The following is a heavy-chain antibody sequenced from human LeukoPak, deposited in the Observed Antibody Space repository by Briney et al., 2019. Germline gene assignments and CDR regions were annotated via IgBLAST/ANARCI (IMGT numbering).Heavy chain of an antibody. J-gene: IGHJ6*03. V-gene: IGHV3-30*02. CDR3: AKGSKVVLTRDHYMDV. CDR2: IRYDGSNK. Sequence: GGSLRLSCAASGFTFSSYGMHWVRQAPGKGLEWVAFIRYDGSNKHYADSVKGRFTISRENSKNTLYLQMNSLRAEDTAVYHCAKGSKVVLTRDHYMDVWGKGTTVTISS. CDR1: GFTFSSYG. D-gene: IGHD3-22*01.